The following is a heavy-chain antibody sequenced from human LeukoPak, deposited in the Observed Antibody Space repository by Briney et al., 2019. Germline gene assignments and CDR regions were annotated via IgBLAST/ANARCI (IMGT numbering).Heavy chain of an antibody. D-gene: IGHD4-17*01. Sequence: GGSRRLSCAASGFTFTDYYMSWIRQAPGKGLEWVSYISSSGTSIYYADSVRGRFTISRDNAKNSLYLQMNSLRAEDTAVYYCARVTGDYLFDYWGQGTLVTVSS. V-gene: IGHV3-11*04. J-gene: IGHJ4*02. CDR1: GFTFTDYY. CDR2: ISSSGTSI. CDR3: ARVTGDYLFDY.